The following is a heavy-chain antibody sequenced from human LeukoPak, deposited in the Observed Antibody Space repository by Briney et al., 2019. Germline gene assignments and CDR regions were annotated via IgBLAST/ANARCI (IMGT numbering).Heavy chain of an antibody. CDR1: GGTFSSYA. CDR2: IIPIFGTA. V-gene: IGHV1-69*05. D-gene: IGHD3-22*01. J-gene: IGHJ4*02. CDR3: ARAELTYDSSGYHLDY. Sequence: SSVKVSCKASGGTFSSYAISWVRQAPGQGLEWMGGIIPIFGTANYAQKFQGRVTITTDESTSTAYMELSSLRSEDTAVYYCARAELTYDSSGYHLDYWGQGTLVTVSS.